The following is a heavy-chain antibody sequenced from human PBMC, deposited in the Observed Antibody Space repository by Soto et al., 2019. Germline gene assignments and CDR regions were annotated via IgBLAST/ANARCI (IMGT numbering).Heavy chain of an antibody. V-gene: IGHV4-28*01. J-gene: IGHJ6*02. D-gene: IGHD6-13*01. CDR2: IYYSGST. CDR1: GYSISSSYL. Sequence: SETLSLTCAVSGYSISSSYLWGWIRPPPGKGLEWIGYIYYSGSTNYNPSLKSRVTISVDTSKNQFSLKLSSVTAADTAVYYCASSNIAAAGFYYYGMDVWGRGTTVTVSS. CDR3: ASSNIAAAGFYYYGMDV.